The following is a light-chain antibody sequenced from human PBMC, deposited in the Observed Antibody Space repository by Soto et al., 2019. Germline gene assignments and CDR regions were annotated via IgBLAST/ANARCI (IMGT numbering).Light chain of an antibody. CDR2: WAS. J-gene: IGKJ1*01. CDR3: HQYYSTPWT. V-gene: IGKV4-1*01. Sequence: DIVMTQSPASLAVSLGERATINCKYSQSVLSSSNNKNYLAWYQQKPGQPPKLLIYWASTRESGVPDRFSGSGSGTDFSLTISSLQAEDVAAYYCHQYYSTPWTFGQETKVEIK. CDR1: QSVLSSSNNKNY.